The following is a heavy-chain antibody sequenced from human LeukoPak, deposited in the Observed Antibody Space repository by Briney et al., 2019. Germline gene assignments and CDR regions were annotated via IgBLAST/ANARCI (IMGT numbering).Heavy chain of an antibody. D-gene: IGHD3-3*02. J-gene: IGHJ5*02. Sequence: PGGSLRLSCVGSGFTISNYWMHWVRQAPGPGLVWVSRIHPDGSITTYADSVKGRFTISRDNTKNTLYLQMNSLRAEDTAVYYCAPQQAFSPYNWFDPWGQGTLVTVSS. CDR3: APQQAFSPYNWFDP. V-gene: IGHV3-74*03. CDR1: GFTISNYW. CDR2: IHPDGSIT.